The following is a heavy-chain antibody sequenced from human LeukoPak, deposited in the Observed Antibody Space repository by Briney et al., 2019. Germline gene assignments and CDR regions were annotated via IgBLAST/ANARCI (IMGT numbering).Heavy chain of an antibody. Sequence: ASVKASWQASGYTFTGYYMHWVRQAPGQGREWMGWINPNSGVTNYAQKFQGWVTMTRVTSISTAYMELSRLRSDDTAVYYCARADLYDYGMGGWGKGTTVTVSS. CDR1: GYTFTGYY. CDR2: INPNSGVT. CDR3: ARADLYDYGMGG. V-gene: IGHV1-2*04. J-gene: IGHJ6*04.